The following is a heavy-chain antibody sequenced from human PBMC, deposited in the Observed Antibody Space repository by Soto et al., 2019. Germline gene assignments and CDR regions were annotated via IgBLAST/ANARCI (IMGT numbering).Heavy chain of an antibody. CDR2: IKQDGSEK. CDR1: GFTFSSYW. D-gene: IGHD2-2*01. V-gene: IGHV3-7*01. J-gene: IGHJ3*02. CDR3: ASHCSSTSCYVSGAFDI. Sequence: GGSLRLSCAASGFTFSSYWMSWVRQAPGKGLEWVANIKQDGSEKYYVDSVKGRFTISRDNAKNSLYLQMNSLRAEDTAVYYCASHCSSTSCYVSGAFDIWGQGTMVTVSS.